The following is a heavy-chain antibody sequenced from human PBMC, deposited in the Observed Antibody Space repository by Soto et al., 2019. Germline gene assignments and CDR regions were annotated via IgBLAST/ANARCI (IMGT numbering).Heavy chain of an antibody. Sequence: VKVSCKVSGYTLTELSMHWVRQAPGKGLEWMGGFDPEDGETICAQKFQGRVTMTEDTSTDTAYMELSSLRSEDTAVYYCATALYSPVVAALHWFDPWGQGTLVTVSS. CDR2: FDPEDGET. D-gene: IGHD2-15*01. CDR1: GYTLTELS. J-gene: IGHJ5*02. V-gene: IGHV1-24*01. CDR3: ATALYSPVVAALHWFDP.